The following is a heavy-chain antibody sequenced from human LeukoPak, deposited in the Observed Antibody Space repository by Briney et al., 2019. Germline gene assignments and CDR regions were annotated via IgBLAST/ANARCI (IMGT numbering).Heavy chain of an antibody. CDR1: GGTFSSYA. Sequence: ASVKVSCKASGGTFSSYAISWVRQAPGQGLEWMGGIIPIFGTANYAQKFQGRVTITTDESTSTAYMELSSLRSEDTAVYYCARETGTNSGVRIRGQGTMVTVSS. CDR2: IIPIFGTA. V-gene: IGHV1-69*05. CDR3: ARETGTNSGVRI. D-gene: IGHD1/OR15-1a*01. J-gene: IGHJ3*02.